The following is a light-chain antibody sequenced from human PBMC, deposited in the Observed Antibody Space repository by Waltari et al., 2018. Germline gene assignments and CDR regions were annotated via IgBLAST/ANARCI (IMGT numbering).Light chain of an antibody. CDR3: QQSYTTPPT. Sequence: DIHMTQSPSSLSAFVGDRVTITCRASQSIRMSVNWYQHKAGNAPKLLISAASSLQSGVPSRFSGSGSGTDFTLTISNLQPDDFATYSCQQSYTTPPTFGQGTRVEIK. V-gene: IGKV1-39*01. CDR2: AAS. CDR1: QSIRMS. J-gene: IGKJ1*01.